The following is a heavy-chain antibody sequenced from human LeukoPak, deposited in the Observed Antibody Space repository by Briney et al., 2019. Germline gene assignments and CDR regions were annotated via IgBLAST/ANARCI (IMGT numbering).Heavy chain of an antibody. CDR2: ISGNGVST. D-gene: IGHD3-16*01. CDR3: TKGGRFGVREVYFDY. J-gene: IGHJ4*02. V-gene: IGHV3-23*01. Sequence: PGGSLRLSCAASGFTFSAYAMIWVRQAPGKGLEWVSGISGNGVSTYYADSVKGRFTISRDMSKNTMYLQMNSLRAEDTAIYYCTKGGRFGVREVYFDYWGQGALVTVSS. CDR1: GFTFSAYA.